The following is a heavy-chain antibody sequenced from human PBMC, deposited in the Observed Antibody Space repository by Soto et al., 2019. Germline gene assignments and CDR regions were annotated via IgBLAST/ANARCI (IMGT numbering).Heavy chain of an antibody. CDR1: GFTFSDYY. CDR3: ARQVSSSWYEGYFQH. J-gene: IGHJ1*01. D-gene: IGHD6-13*01. Sequence: GGSLRLSCAASGFTFSDYYMSWIRQAPGKGLEWVSYISSSSSYTNYADSVKGRFTISRDNAKNSLYLQMNSLRAEDTAVYYCARQVSSSWYEGYFQHWGQGTLVTVSS. V-gene: IGHV3-11*06. CDR2: ISSSSSYT.